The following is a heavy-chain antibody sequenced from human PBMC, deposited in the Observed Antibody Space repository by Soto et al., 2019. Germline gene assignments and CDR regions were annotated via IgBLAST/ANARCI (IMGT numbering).Heavy chain of an antibody. Sequence: ASVKVSCKASGYTFTNFGMSWVRQAPGQGLEWMGWISAYNGNTNYAQNFQGRVTMTTDTSTSTAYMELRSLRSDDTAVYYWARGGTPIDYWGQGTLVTVSS. CDR3: ARGGTPIDY. V-gene: IGHV1-18*01. J-gene: IGHJ4*02. CDR1: GYTFTNFG. D-gene: IGHD3-16*01. CDR2: ISAYNGNT.